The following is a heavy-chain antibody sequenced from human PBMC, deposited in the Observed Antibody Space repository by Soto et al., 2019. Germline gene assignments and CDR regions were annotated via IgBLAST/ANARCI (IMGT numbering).Heavy chain of an antibody. J-gene: IGHJ4*02. Sequence: ASVKVSCKASGYTFTSYGISWVRQAPGQGLEWMGWISAYNGNTNYAQKLQGRVTMTTDTSTSTAYMELRSLRSDDTAVYYCARQQRYCSGGSCPPEASNDYWGQGTLVTVSS. V-gene: IGHV1-18*01. D-gene: IGHD2-15*01. CDR3: ARQQRYCSGGSCPPEASNDY. CDR2: ISAYNGNT. CDR1: GYTFTSYG.